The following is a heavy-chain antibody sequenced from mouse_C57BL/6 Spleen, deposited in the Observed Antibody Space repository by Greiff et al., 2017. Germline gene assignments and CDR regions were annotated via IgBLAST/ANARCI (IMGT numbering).Heavy chain of an antibody. J-gene: IGHJ4*01. CDR3: ARTYSNYNAMDY. D-gene: IGHD2-5*01. CDR1: GFSLTSYA. CDR2: IWTGGGT. V-gene: IGHV2-9-1*01. Sequence: VKLMESGPGLVAPSQSLSITCTVSGFSLTSYAISWVRQPPGQGLEWLGVIWTGGGTNYNSAIISRMSISKDNSKSQVFLKMNSMQTDDTARYYCARTYSNYNAMDYWGQGTSVTVSS.